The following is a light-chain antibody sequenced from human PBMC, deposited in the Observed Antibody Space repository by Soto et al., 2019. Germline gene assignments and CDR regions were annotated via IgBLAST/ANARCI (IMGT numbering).Light chain of an antibody. CDR3: AAWDDSLSGVV. V-gene: IGLV2-8*01. Sequence: QSALTQPPSASGSPEQSVTISCTGTSSDVGAYDFVSWYQHHPGKAPKLMIYEVTKRPSGVPDRFSGSKSGTSASLAISGLRTEDEADYYCAAWDDSLSGVVFGGGTKVTVL. CDR1: SSDVGAYDF. CDR2: EVT. J-gene: IGLJ2*01.